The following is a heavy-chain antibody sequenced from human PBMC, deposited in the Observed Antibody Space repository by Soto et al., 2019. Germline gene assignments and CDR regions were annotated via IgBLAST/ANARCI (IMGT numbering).Heavy chain of an antibody. J-gene: IGHJ5*02. CDR1: GGTLSSYA. D-gene: IGHD4-17*01. CDR3: ARDGEGGDYVEGWFDP. CDR2: IIPIFGTA. V-gene: IGHV1-69*06. Sequence: SVKVSCKASGGTLSSYAISWVRQAPGQGLEWMGGIIPIFGTANYAQKFQGRVTITADKSTSTAYMELSSLRSEDTAVYYCARDGEGGDYVEGWFDPWGQGTLVTVSS.